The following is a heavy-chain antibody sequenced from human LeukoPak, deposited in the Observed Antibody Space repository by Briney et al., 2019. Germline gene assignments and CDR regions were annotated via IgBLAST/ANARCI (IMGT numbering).Heavy chain of an antibody. D-gene: IGHD1-26*01. CDR2: ISGSGGST. Sequence: GGSLRLSCAASGFTFSSYGMSWVRQAPGKGLEWVSAISGSGGSTYYADSVKGRFTISRDNSKNTLYLQMNSLRAEDTAVYYCARTFIVGATTFDYWGQGTLVTVSS. V-gene: IGHV3-23*01. CDR1: GFTFSSYG. CDR3: ARTFIVGATTFDY. J-gene: IGHJ4*02.